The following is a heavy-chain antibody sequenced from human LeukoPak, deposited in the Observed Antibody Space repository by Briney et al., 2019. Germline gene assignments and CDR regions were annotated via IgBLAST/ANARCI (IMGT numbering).Heavy chain of an antibody. Sequence: GGSLRLSCAASGFIFDDYAMHWVRQAPGKGLEWVSGISWNSGSINYADSVKGRFAISRDNAKNSLYLQMNSLRPEDTALYYCAKDISVAAAEGGDFDYLGQGTLVTVSS. D-gene: IGHD6-13*01. J-gene: IGHJ4*02. CDR2: ISWNSGSI. CDR3: AKDISVAAAEGGDFDY. V-gene: IGHV3-9*01. CDR1: GFIFDDYA.